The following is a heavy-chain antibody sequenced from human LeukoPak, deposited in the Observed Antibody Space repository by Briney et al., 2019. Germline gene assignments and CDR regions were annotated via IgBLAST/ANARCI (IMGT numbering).Heavy chain of an antibody. CDR1: GFSFSTYG. J-gene: IGHJ6*04. V-gene: IGHV3-23*01. Sequence: GGSLRLSCAASGFSFSTYGMSWVRQAPAKGLEWVSAISGSGGSTYYADSVKGRFTISRDNSKNTLFLQMNSLRAEDTAVYYCAKRSGDVWGKGSTVTISS. CDR3: AKRSGDV. CDR2: ISGSGGST.